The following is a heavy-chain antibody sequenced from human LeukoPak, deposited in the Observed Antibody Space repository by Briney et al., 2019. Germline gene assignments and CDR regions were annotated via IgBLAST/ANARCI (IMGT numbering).Heavy chain of an antibody. CDR1: GGSFSGYY. V-gene: IGHV4-34*01. Sequence: SETLSLTCAVYGGSFSGYYWSWIRQPPGKGLEWIGEINHSGSTNYNPSLKSRVTISVDTSKNQFSLKLSSVTAADTAVYYCARVLGCSGGSCYQSRPFDYWGQGTLVTVSS. CDR2: INHSGST. D-gene: IGHD2-15*01. J-gene: IGHJ4*02. CDR3: ARVLGCSGGSCYQSRPFDY.